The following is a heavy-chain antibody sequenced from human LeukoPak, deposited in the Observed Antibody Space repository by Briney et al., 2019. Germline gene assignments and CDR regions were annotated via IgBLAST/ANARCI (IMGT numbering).Heavy chain of an antibody. CDR1: GFTFSSYA. V-gene: IGHV3-23*01. J-gene: IGHJ4*02. D-gene: IGHD2-2*01. CDR2: ISGSGGST. Sequence: GGSLRLSCAASGFTFSSYAMSWVRQAPGKRLEWVSAISGSGGSTYYADSVKGRFTISRDNSKNTLYLQMNSLRAEDTAVYYCAKDEARYCSSTSCQTPVDYWGQGTLVTVSS. CDR3: AKDEARYCSSTSCQTPVDY.